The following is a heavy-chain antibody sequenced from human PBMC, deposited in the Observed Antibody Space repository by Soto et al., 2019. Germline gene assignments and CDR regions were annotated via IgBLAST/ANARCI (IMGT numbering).Heavy chain of an antibody. CDR1: GFTFSSYA. CDR3: AKGWMAGKDPADY. CDR2: ISGSGGST. V-gene: IGHV3-23*01. Sequence: EVQLLESGGGLVQPGGSLRLSCAASGFTFSSYAMSWVRQTPGKGLEWVSAISGSGGSTYYADSVKGRFTISRDNSKNTLYLQMNSLRAEDTAVYYCAKGWMAGKDPADYWGQGTLVTVSS. D-gene: IGHD6-19*01. J-gene: IGHJ4*02.